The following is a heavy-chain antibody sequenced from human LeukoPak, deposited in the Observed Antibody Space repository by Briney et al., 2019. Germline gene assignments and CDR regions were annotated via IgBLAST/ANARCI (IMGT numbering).Heavy chain of an antibody. V-gene: IGHV3-30*18. CDR2: ISYDGSNK. J-gene: IGHJ4*02. CDR1: GFTFSSGW. Sequence: GGSLRLSCAASGFTFSSGWMSWVRQAPGKGLEWVAVISYDGSNKYYADSVKGRFTISRDNSKNTLYLQMNSLRAEDTAVYYCAKFYSVTTNYFDYWGQGTLVTVSS. D-gene: IGHD4-17*01. CDR3: AKFYSVTTNYFDY.